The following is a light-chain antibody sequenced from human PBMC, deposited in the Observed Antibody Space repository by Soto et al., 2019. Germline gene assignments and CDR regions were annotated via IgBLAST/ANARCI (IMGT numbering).Light chain of an antibody. CDR1: SSDVGGYNY. V-gene: IGLV2-11*01. Sequence: QSALTQPRSVSGSPGQSVTISCTGTSSDVGGYNYVSWYQQHPGKAPKVMIYDVNKRPSGVPDRFSGSQSGSTASLTISGLQAEDEADYYCCSYAGSYTWVFSGGTKLTVL. CDR3: CSYAGSYTWV. CDR2: DVN. J-gene: IGLJ3*02.